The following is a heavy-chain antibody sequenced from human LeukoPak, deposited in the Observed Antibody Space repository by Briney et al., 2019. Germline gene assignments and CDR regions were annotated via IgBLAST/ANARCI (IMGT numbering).Heavy chain of an antibody. CDR2: ISSSSSYI. V-gene: IGHV3-21*01. CDR3: ARDATVDCSSTSCYTDY. D-gene: IGHD2-2*02. CDR1: GFTFSSYS. Sequence: GGSLRLSCAASGFTFSSYSMNWVRQAPGKGLEWVSSISSSSSYIYYADSVKGRFTISRDNAKKPLYLQMNSLRAEDSAVYFCARDATVDCSSTSCYTDYWGQGALVTVSS. J-gene: IGHJ4*02.